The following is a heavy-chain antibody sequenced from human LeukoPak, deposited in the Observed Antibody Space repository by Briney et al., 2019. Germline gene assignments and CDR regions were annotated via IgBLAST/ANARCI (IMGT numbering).Heavy chain of an antibody. Sequence: PGGSLRLSCAASGFTFTTYAMSWVRQAPGKGLKWVASLSGNEDLVWYPDSLRGRFTISRDNSKNTLYLQLNSLRVEDTAVYYCAKDRRGSGWYGGFDSWGQGMLVTVSA. CDR3: AKDRRGSGWYGGFDS. D-gene: IGHD6-19*01. V-gene: IGHV3-23*01. CDR2: LSGNEDLV. J-gene: IGHJ4*02. CDR1: GFTFTTYA.